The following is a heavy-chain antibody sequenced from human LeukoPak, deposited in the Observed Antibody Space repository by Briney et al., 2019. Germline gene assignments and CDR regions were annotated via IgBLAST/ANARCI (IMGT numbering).Heavy chain of an antibody. J-gene: IGHJ4*02. CDR2: VYYSGST. CDR3: ARHVRYFFDY. V-gene: IGHV4-39*01. CDR1: GGSISSSSYY. Sequence: SETLSLTCTVSGGSISSSSYYWGWIRQPPGKGLEWIGSVYYSGSTYYNPSLKSRVTISVDTSKNQFSLKLSSVTAADTAVYYCARHVRYFFDYWGQGTLVTVSS. D-gene: IGHD3-9*01.